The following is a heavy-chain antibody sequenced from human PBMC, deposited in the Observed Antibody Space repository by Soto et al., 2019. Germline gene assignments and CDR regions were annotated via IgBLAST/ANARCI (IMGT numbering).Heavy chain of an antibody. CDR2: IKEDGTER. V-gene: IGHV3-7*01. CDR1: GFTFSSSW. J-gene: IGHJ3*02. D-gene: IGHD2-15*01. Sequence: PGGSLRLSCAASGFTFSSSWMSWVRQAPGKGLEWVANIKEDGTERYFVDSVKGRFSFSRDNANNSLYVQMNSLRVEDTAVYYCARGGIGYCSGGSCYYTAFDIWGQGTTVTVSS. CDR3: ARGGIGYCSGGSCYYTAFDI.